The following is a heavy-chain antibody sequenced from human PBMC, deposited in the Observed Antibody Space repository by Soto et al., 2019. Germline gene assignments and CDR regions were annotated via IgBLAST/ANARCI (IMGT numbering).Heavy chain of an antibody. J-gene: IGHJ4*02. Sequence: EVQLLESGGGLVQPGGSLRLSCAASGFTFSSYVMSWVRQAPGKGLEWVSGISDSGGNTYYADSVKGRFTVSRDNSKNALHLQMNSLRAEDTAVYFCASLKYSVGSHVDYWGQGTLVTVSA. D-gene: IGHD2-15*01. CDR2: ISDSGGNT. CDR3: ASLKYSVGSHVDY. CDR1: GFTFSSYV. V-gene: IGHV3-23*01.